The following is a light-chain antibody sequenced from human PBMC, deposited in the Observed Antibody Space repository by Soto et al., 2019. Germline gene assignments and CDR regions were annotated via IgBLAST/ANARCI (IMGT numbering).Light chain of an antibody. CDR3: QLRGDWPPRLT. V-gene: IGKV3-11*01. CDR1: ESIANY. J-gene: IGKJ4*01. Sequence: EVVLTQSPATLSLSPGERATLSCRASESIANYLAWYQQKLGQAPKLLIYDASHRAIGIPGRFSGDGSGTDFPLAISSLEPEGFAVDYVQLRGDWPPRLTFGGGTKGEIK. CDR2: DAS.